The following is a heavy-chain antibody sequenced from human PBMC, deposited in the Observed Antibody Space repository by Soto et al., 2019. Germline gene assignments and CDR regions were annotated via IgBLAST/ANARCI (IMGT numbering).Heavy chain of an antibody. D-gene: IGHD3-9*01. CDR1: GASISRSTYY. V-gene: IGHV4-39*01. CDR2: IYYSGSA. J-gene: IGHJ4*02. Sequence: QLQLQESGPGLVKPSETLSLTCTVSGASISRSTYYWGWIRQPPGKGLEWIGSIYYSGSAYYNPSLKGRVTLSVDTSKNQFSLKLSSVTAADTAVYSCARHYDLLNTEFDYWGQGTLVTVSS. CDR3: ARHYDLLNTEFDY.